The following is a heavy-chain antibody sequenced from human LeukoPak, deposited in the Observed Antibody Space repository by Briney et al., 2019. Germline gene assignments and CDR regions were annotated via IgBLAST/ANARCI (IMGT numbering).Heavy chain of an antibody. CDR3: ARGNIAAAGLYNWFDP. V-gene: IGHV4-39*07. J-gene: IGHJ5*02. Sequence: SETLSLTCTVSGGSISSSSYYWGWIRQPPGKGLEWIGSIYYSGSTYYNPSLKSRVTMSVDTSKNQFSLKLSSVTAADTAVYYCARGNIAAAGLYNWFDPWGQGTLVTVSS. CDR1: GGSISSSSYY. CDR2: IYYSGST. D-gene: IGHD6-13*01.